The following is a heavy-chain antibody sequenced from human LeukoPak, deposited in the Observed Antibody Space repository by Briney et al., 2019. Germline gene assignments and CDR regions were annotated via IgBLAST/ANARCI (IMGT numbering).Heavy chain of an antibody. J-gene: IGHJ4*02. CDR3: ARGNSGSSPIDY. CDR1: GFTLSDYY. V-gene: IGHV3-30-3*01. D-gene: IGHD1-26*01. CDR2: ISYDGSNK. Sequence: GGSLRLSCAASGFTLSDYYMSWIRQAPGKGLEWVAVISYDGSNKYYADSVKGRFTISRDNSKNTLYLQMNSLSAEDTAVYYCARGNSGSSPIDYWGQGTLVTVSS.